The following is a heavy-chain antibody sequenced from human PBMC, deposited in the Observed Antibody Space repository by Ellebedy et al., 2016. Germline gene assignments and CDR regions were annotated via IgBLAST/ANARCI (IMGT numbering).Heavy chain of an antibody. CDR3: ARDRGNYDNSGQYFQH. J-gene: IGHJ1*01. D-gene: IGHD3-22*01. CDR2: IYYSGST. Sequence: LRLSXTVSGGSISSGGYYWSWIRQHPGKGLEWIGYIYYSGSTYYNPSLKSRVSFSLDKSKNQISLKLSSVTAADTAVYYCARDRGNYDNSGQYFQHWGQGTLVTVSS. V-gene: IGHV4-31*03. CDR1: GGSISSGGYY.